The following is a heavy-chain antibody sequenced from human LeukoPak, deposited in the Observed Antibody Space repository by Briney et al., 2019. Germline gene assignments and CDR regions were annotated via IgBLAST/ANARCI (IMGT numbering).Heavy chain of an antibody. CDR3: ARGEYDSSAYWGYYFEN. D-gene: IGHD3-22*01. CDR1: GVSISTGSYY. Sequence: PSEALSLTCTVSGVSISTGSYYWSWIRQPAGKGLEWIGRIYSSGSTNYSPSFKSRVTISVDTSKNQFSLNLSSVTAADTAVYYCARGEYDSSAYWGYYFENWGQGTLVTVSS. V-gene: IGHV4-61*02. CDR2: IYSSGST. J-gene: IGHJ4*02.